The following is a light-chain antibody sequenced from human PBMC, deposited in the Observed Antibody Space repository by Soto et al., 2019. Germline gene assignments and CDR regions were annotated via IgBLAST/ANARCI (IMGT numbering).Light chain of an antibody. CDR1: SSNIGAGYD. J-gene: IGLJ2*01. CDR2: GNS. CDR3: QSYDSSLSGVV. V-gene: IGLV1-40*01. Sequence: QLVLTQPPSVSGAPGQRVAISCTGSSSNIGAGYDVQWYQQLPGTAPKLLIYSNIYGNSNRPSGVPDRFSGSKSGTSASLAITGLQTEDEAYYYCQSYDSSLSGVVFGGGTKLTVL.